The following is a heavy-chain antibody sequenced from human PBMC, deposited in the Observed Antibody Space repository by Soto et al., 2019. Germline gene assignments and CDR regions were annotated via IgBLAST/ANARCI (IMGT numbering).Heavy chain of an antibody. CDR1: GGSFSGYY. CDR2: INHSGST. CDR3: ARDRIVATIAGDYFDY. Sequence: SETLSLTCAVYGGSFSGYYWSWIRQPPGKGLEWIGEINHSGSTNYNPSLKSRVTISVDTSKNQFSLKLSSVTAADTAVYYCARDRIVATIAGDYFDYWGQGTLVTVSS. J-gene: IGHJ4*02. V-gene: IGHV4-34*01. D-gene: IGHD5-12*01.